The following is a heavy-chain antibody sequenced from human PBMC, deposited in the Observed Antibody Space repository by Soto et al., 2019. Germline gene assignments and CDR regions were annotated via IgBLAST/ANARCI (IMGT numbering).Heavy chain of an antibody. Sequence: SETLSLTCTVSGGSISSYYWSWIRQPPGKGLEWIGYIYYSGSTNYNPSLKSRVTIPVDTSKNQFSLKLSSVTAADTAVYYCARGTRIPIFGVGFDYWGQGTLVTVSS. V-gene: IGHV4-59*01. D-gene: IGHD3-3*01. CDR3: ARGTRIPIFGVGFDY. CDR1: GGSISSYY. CDR2: IYYSGST. J-gene: IGHJ4*02.